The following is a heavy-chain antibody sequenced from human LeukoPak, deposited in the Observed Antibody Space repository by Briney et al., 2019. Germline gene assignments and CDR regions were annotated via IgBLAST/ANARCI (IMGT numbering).Heavy chain of an antibody. CDR3: ARDGSGWYFGWNTYYYYYMDV. J-gene: IGHJ6*03. D-gene: IGHD6-19*01. V-gene: IGHV7-4-1*02. CDR1: GGTFSSYA. CDR2: INTNTGNP. Sequence: ASVKVSCKASGGTFSSYAISWVRQAPGQGLEWMGWINTNTGNPTYAQGFTGRFVFSLDTSVSTAYLQISSLKAEDTAVYYCARDGSGWYFGWNTYYYYYMDVWGKGTTVTVSS.